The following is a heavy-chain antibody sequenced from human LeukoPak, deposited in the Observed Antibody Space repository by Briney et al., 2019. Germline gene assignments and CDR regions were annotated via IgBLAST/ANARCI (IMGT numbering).Heavy chain of an antibody. CDR3: ATDGYCSGGSCYSYDN. J-gene: IGHJ4*02. D-gene: IGHD2-15*01. CDR1: GFTFSNAW. V-gene: IGHV3-15*01. Sequence: GGSLRPSCAASGFTFSNAWVTWVRQAPGKGLEWVGRSKSKTDGGTTDYGAPVKGRFSISRDDSKSTLYLQMNSLKTEDTAVYYCATDGYCSGGSCYSYDNWGQGTLVTVSS. CDR2: SKSKTDGGTT.